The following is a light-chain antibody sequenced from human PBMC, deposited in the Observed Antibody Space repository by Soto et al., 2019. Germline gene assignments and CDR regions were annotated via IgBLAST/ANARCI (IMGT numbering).Light chain of an antibody. V-gene: IGKV3D-15*01. CDR2: AAS. CDR1: QSIRGN. Sequence: EIVMTQSPATLSVSPGERANLSCRASQSIRGNLAWYQQKPGRAPRLVIYAASIRATAIPARFSGGGSGTEFTLTITRLQSEDFALYFCQQYSDWPPEPTFGGGTKVEMK. CDR3: QQYSDWPPEPT. J-gene: IGKJ4*01.